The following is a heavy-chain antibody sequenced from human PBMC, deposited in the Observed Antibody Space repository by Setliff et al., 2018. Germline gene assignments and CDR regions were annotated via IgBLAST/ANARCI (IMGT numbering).Heavy chain of an antibody. CDR3: ARDSPEMVAPPAAHCFDP. V-gene: IGHV3-23*01. Sequence: ETLSLSCAASGFTFRNYAMNWVRQAPGKGLEWVSTISGGGAFYSDSVKGRFTISRDDSKTTYMELRSLRSDDTAVYYCARDSPEMVAPPAAHCFDPWGQGTLVTVSS. J-gene: IGHJ5*02. D-gene: IGHD2-15*01. CDR1: GFTFRNYA. CDR2: ISGGGA.